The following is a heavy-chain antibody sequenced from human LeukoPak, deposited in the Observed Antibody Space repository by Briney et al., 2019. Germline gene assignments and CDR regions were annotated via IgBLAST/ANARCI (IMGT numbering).Heavy chain of an antibody. J-gene: IGHJ5*02. CDR2: ISKSSSNI. CDR3: ARGPGYSSREDWFDP. V-gene: IGHV3-21*01. CDR1: GFTFSSYA. D-gene: IGHD6-13*01. Sequence: PGGSLRLSCSASGFTFSSYAMNWVRQAPGKGLEWVSSISKSSSNIYYADSLKGRFTISRDNAKNSLYLQMNSLRAEDTAVYYCARGPGYSSREDWFDPWGQGTLVTVSS.